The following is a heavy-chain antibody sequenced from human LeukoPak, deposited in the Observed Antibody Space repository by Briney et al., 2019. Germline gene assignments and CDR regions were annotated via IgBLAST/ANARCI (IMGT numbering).Heavy chain of an antibody. V-gene: IGHV4-34*01. J-gene: IGHJ4*02. D-gene: IGHD4-17*01. Sequence: ASETLSLTCAVYGGSFSGYYWSWIRQPPGKGLEWIGEINHSGSTNYNPSLKSRVTISVDTSKNQFSLKLSPVTAADTAVYYCAREPLYGDYGGTSFDYWGQGTLVTVSS. CDR3: AREPLYGDYGGTSFDY. CDR2: INHSGST. CDR1: GGSFSGYY.